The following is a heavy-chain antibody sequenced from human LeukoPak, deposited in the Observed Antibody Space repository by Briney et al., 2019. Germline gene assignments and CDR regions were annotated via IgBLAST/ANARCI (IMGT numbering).Heavy chain of an antibody. CDR2: ISASGHYI. J-gene: IGHJ6*03. D-gene: IGHD2-2*01. CDR3: ARDGSWGDYQFYFYMDV. Sequence: GGSLRLSCEASGFTFRSFAMSWVRQAPGKGLEWLSGISASGHYIYQADSVKGRFTISRDNSKNTLYIEINSLRVEDTAVYYCARDGSWGDYQFYFYMDVWGKGTTVTVSS. V-gene: IGHV3-23*01. CDR1: GFTFRSFA.